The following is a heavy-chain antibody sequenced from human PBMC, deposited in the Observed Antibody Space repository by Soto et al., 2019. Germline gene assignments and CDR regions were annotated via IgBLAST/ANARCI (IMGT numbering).Heavy chain of an antibody. V-gene: IGHV3-30-3*01. CDR1: GFTFSDYG. Sequence: QVQLVESGGGVVQPGTSLRLSCAASGFTFSDYGMHWVRQAPGKGLEWVAVISYDGSSKYYGDSVKGRFTISRDNSKNTLYLQMNSLRGEDTAVYYCARDWRWISVFEYWGQGTLVTVSS. D-gene: IGHD3-3*01. CDR3: ARDWRWISVFEY. J-gene: IGHJ4*02. CDR2: ISYDGSSK.